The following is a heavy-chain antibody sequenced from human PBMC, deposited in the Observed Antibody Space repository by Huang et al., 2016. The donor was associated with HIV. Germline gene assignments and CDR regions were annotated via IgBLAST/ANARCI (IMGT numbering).Heavy chain of an antibody. CDR3: VRDPRIQSWLNYFDY. J-gene: IGHJ4*02. CDR1: GFTFSSYW. CDR2: INRDGSSS. D-gene: IGHD3-22*01. V-gene: IGHV3-74*01. Sequence: EVQLVESGGGLVQPGGSLRLSCAASGFTFSSYWMHWVRQAPGKGLVWVSRINRDGSSSGYADYVKGRFTISRDNAKNTLYLQMNSLRAEDTAVYYCVRDPRIQSWLNYFDYWGQGTLVSVSS.